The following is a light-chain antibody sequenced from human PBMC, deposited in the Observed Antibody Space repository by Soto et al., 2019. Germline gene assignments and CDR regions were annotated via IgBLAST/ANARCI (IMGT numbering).Light chain of an antibody. CDR3: QQYGSSPRT. CDR2: GAS. CDR1: QSVSSSY. Sequence: EIVLTQSPGTLSLSPGERATLSCRAIQSVSSSYLAWYQQKPGQAPRLLIYGASSSATGIPDRFSGSGSGTDFTLTISSPEPEDFTVYYCQQYGSSPRTFGQGTKLEIK. J-gene: IGKJ2*01. V-gene: IGKV3-20*01.